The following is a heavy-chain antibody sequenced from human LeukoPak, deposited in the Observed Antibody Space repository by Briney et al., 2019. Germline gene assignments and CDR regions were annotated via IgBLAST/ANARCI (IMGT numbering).Heavy chain of an antibody. CDR3: ARHGYSSSWYKFYYYYYMDV. J-gene: IGHJ6*03. CDR2: INHSGST. V-gene: IGHV4-34*01. Sequence: SESLSLTCAVYGGSFSGYCWSWIRQPPGKGLEWIGEINHSGSTNYNPSLKSRVTISVDTSKTQFSLKLSSVTAADTAVYYCARHGYSSSWYKFYYYYYMDVWGKGTTVTISS. CDR1: GGSFSGYC. D-gene: IGHD6-13*01.